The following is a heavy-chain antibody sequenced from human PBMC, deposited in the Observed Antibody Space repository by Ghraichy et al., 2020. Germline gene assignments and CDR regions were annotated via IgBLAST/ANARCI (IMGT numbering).Heavy chain of an antibody. V-gene: IGHV1-2*02. CDR3: ARAGSGSTFDY. D-gene: IGHD6-19*01. CDR1: GYSFTGSY. J-gene: IGHJ4*02. CDR2: INPNSGGT. Sequence: ASVKVSCKASGYSFTGSYIHWVRQPPGQGLEWMGWINPNSGGTNYAQKFQDRVTMTRDPSISTAYMELSRLISNDTAVYYCARAGSGSTFDYWGQGSQVTVSS.